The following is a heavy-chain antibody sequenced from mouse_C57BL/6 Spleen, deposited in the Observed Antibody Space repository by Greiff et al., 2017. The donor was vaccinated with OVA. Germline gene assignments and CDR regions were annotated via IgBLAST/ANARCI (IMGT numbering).Heavy chain of an antibody. CDR1: GFSLTSYG. D-gene: IGHD1-1*01. J-gene: IGHJ4*01. Sequence: VQLQESGPGLVQPSQSLSITCTVSGFSLTSYGVHWVRQSPGKGLEWLGVIWRGGSTDYNAAFMSRLSITTDNSKSQVFFKMNSLQADDTAIYYCAKKGSSSSYAMDYWGQGTSVTVSS. V-gene: IGHV2-5*01. CDR3: AKKGSSSSYAMDY. CDR2: IWRGGST.